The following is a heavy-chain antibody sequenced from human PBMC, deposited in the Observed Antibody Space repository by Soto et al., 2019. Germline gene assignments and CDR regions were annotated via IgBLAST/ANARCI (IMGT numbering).Heavy chain of an antibody. J-gene: IGHJ6*02. CDR2: IYHSGST. CDR1: GGSISSSNW. Sequence: QVQLQESGPGLVKPSGTLSLTCAVSGGSISSSNWWSWVRQPPGKGLEWIGEIYHSGSTNYNPSRKRRVTISVEKSKNQFSLKLSSVTAADTAVYYCARLAITIFGVVTPSYYYYGMDVWGQGTTVTVSS. V-gene: IGHV4-4*02. D-gene: IGHD3-3*01. CDR3: ARLAITIFGVVTPSYYYYGMDV.